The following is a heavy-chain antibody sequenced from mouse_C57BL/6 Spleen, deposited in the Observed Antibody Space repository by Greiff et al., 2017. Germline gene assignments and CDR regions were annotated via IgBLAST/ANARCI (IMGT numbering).Heavy chain of an antibody. D-gene: IGHD2-2*01. V-gene: IGHV1-53*01. CDR3: ARLYGYKEGPFAY. J-gene: IGHJ3*01. CDR1: GYTFTSYW. Sequence: VQLQQSGTELVKPGASVKLSCKASGYTFTSYWMHWVKQRPGQGLEWIGNINPSNGGTNYNEKFKSKARLTVDKSSSTAYMQLSSLTSEYSAVYYCARLYGYKEGPFAYWGQGTLVTVSA. CDR2: INPSNGGT.